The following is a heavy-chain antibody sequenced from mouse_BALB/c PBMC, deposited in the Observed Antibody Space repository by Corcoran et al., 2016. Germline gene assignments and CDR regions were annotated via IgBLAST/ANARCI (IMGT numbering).Heavy chain of an antibody. J-gene: IGHJ1*01. CDR2: ICPGSGNT. CDR3: ARFYGSSYFKYFDV. D-gene: IGHD1-1*01. V-gene: IGHV1-66*01. CDR1: GYSFTSYY. Sequence: QVQLQQSGPELVKPGASVKISCKASGYSFTSYYIHWVKQRPGQGLEWIGWICPGSGNTKYNEKFKGKATLTADTSSSTAYIQLSSLTYEDSSVYFCARFYGSSYFKYFDVWGAGTTVTVSS.